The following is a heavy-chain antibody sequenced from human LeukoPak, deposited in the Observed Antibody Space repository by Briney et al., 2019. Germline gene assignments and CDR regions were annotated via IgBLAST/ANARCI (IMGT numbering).Heavy chain of an antibody. CDR3: AKDLGLSYGYYTSSSFDP. CDR1: GFTFSTYS. J-gene: IGHJ5*02. CDR2: ISGSGGFI. V-gene: IGHV3-21*04. D-gene: IGHD5-18*01. Sequence: GGSLRLSCAASGFTFSTYSMNGVRQAPGKGLEWVSSISGSGGFIHYADSVRGRFTISKDNAKNSLYLQMNSLRAEDTAVYYCAKDLGLSYGYYTSSSFDPWGQGTLVTVSS.